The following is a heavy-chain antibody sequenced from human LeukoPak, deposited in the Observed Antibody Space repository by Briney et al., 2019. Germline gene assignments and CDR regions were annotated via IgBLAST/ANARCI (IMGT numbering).Heavy chain of an antibody. CDR1: GFTFSSYA. V-gene: IGHV3-64D*09. J-gene: IGHJ4*02. CDR2: ISSNGGST. Sequence: PGGSLRLSCSASGFTFSSYAMHWVRQAPGKGLEYVSAISSNGGSTYYADSVKGRFTISRDNSKNTLYLQMSSLIAEDTAVYYCVKPQPGGGFDYWGQGTLVTVSS. CDR3: VKPQPGGGFDY. D-gene: IGHD1-14*01.